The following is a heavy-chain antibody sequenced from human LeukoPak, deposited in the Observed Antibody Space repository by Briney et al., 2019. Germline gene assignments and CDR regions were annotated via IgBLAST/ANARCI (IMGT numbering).Heavy chain of an antibody. J-gene: IGHJ4*02. CDR1: GFTFSSYA. CDR3: AKDRITYDYLDF. Sequence: GGSLRLSCAASGFTFSSYAMGWVRQAPGKGLEWVSAISGSGGNTYYTDSVKGRFTISRDNSKNTLFLQMNSLRAEDTAVYYCAKDRITYDYLDFWGQGTLVTVSS. V-gene: IGHV3-23*01. D-gene: IGHD3-22*01. CDR2: ISGSGGNT.